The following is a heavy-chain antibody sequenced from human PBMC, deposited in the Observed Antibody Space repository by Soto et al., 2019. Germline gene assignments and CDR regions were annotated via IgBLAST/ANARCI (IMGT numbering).Heavy chain of an antibody. CDR3: ARAVAVAADFDY. CDR2: INAGNGNT. Sequence: QVQLVQSGAEEKKPGASVKVSCKASGYTFTGYAMHWVRQAPGQRVEWMGWINAGNGNTKYSQKFQGRVTITRDTSASTAYMELSGLRSEDTAVYYCARAVAVAADFDYWGQGTLVTVSS. CDR1: GYTFTGYA. D-gene: IGHD6-19*01. V-gene: IGHV1-3*05. J-gene: IGHJ4*02.